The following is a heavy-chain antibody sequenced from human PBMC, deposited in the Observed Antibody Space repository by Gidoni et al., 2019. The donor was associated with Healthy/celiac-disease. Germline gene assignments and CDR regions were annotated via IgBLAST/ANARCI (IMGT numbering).Heavy chain of an antibody. D-gene: IGHD3-3*01. CDR2: INHSGST. CDR1: GGSFSGSY. V-gene: IGHV4-34*01. CDR3: ARGLRFLEWFSSDYYYYGMDV. J-gene: IGHJ6*02. Sequence: QVQLLQWGAGLLKPSETLSLTCAVYGGSFSGSYLSWIRQPPGKGLEWIGEINHSGSTNYNPSLKSRVTISVDTAKNQFSLKLSSVTAADTAVYYCARGLRFLEWFSSDYYYYGMDVWGQGTTVTVSS.